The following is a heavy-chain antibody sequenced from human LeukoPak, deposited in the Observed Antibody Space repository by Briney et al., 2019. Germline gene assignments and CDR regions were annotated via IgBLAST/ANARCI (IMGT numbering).Heavy chain of an antibody. D-gene: IGHD1-26*01. Sequence: GGSLRLSCAASGFTVSSNYMSWVRQAPGKGLEWVSVIYSGGTIYYADSVKGRFTISRDNAKNSLYLQMNSLRAEDTAVYYCARVGPGYWGQGTLVTVSS. CDR1: GFTVSSNY. CDR3: ARVGPGY. V-gene: IGHV3-66*01. CDR2: IYSGGTI. J-gene: IGHJ4*02.